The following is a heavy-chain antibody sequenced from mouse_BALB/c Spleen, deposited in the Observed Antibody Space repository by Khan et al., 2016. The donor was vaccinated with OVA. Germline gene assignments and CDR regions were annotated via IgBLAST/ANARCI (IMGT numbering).Heavy chain of an antibody. V-gene: IGHV1-9*01. Sequence: QVQLKESGAELMKPGASVKISCKATGYTFSNYWIEWVKQRPGHGLEWIGEILPGSGSTNYNERFKGKATFTSDTYSNTAYMKLDILASGDSTVYFSARMKHDNRDSFGYWGQSTIITVTS. CDR1: GYTFSNYW. CDR3: ARMKHDNRDSFGY. CDR2: ILPGSGST. J-gene: IGHJ2*01.